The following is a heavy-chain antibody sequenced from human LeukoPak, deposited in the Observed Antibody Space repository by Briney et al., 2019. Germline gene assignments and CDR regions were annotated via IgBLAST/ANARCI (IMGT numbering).Heavy chain of an antibody. CDR3: ARVNSNYFDY. CDR1: GFTFTSYE. V-gene: IGHV3-48*03. CDR2: ISISGSTI. J-gene: IGHJ4*02. D-gene: IGHD4-11*01. Sequence: PGGSLRLSCAASGFTFTSYEMNWVRQAPGKGLEWVSYISISGSTIYYADSVKGRFTISRDNAKSSLYLQMNSLSAEDTAVYSCARVNSNYFDYWGQGTLVTVSS.